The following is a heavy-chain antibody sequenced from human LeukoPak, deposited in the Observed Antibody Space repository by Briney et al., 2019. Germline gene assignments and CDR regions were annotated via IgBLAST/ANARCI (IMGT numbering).Heavy chain of an antibody. D-gene: IGHD4-23*01. Sequence: SETLSLTCTVSGGSISSSSYYWGWIRQPPGKGLEWIGSIYYSGSTYYNPSLKSRVTISVDTSKNQFSLKLSSVTAADTAVYYCARDRGDYGGNLIDYWGQGTLVTVSS. V-gene: IGHV4-39*02. CDR1: GGSISSSSYY. CDR3: ARDRGDYGGNLIDY. CDR2: IYYSGST. J-gene: IGHJ4*02.